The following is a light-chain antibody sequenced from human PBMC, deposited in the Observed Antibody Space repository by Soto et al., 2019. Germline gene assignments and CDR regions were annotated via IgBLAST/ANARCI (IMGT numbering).Light chain of an antibody. CDR3: QQYNSWPTLT. Sequence: ETVMTQSPATLSVSPGERATLSCRSSQSVSSQLAWYQQKPGQAPSLLIFGASTRATGIPVRFSGSGSGTEFTLTISSLQSEDFAVYYCQQYNSWPTLTFGGGTKVDIK. J-gene: IGKJ4*01. V-gene: IGKV3-15*01. CDR1: QSVSSQ. CDR2: GAS.